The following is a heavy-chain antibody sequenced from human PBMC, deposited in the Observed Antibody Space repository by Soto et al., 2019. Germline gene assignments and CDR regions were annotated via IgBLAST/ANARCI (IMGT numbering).Heavy chain of an antibody. CDR1: GFTFSGSA. CDR2: IRSKANSYAT. D-gene: IGHD3-22*01. Sequence: PGWSLRLSCAASGFTFSGSAMHWVRQASGKGLEWVGRIRSKANSYATAYAASVKGRFTISRDDSKNTAYLQMNSLKTEDTAVYYCTRLHYYDSSGYYVGWWDWGQGTLVTVSS. J-gene: IGHJ4*02. V-gene: IGHV3-73*01. CDR3: TRLHYYDSSGYYVGWWD.